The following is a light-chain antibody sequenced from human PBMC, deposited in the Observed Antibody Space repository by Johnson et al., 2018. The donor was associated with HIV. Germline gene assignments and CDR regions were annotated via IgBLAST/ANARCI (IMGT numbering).Light chain of an antibody. CDR3: ATWDDSLNGLYV. Sequence: QSVLTQPPSASLTPGQRVTISCSGSSSNIGTNAVNWYQHLPGAAPKLLIFSDDERPSGVPDRFSASKSGTSASLAISGLQSEDEADYYCATWDDSLNGLYVFGTGTKVTVL. CDR1: SSNIGTNA. J-gene: IGLJ1*01. CDR2: SDD. V-gene: IGLV1-44*01.